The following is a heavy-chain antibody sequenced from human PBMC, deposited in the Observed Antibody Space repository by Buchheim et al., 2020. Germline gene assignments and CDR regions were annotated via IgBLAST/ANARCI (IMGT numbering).Heavy chain of an antibody. D-gene: IGHD3-22*01. J-gene: IGHJ4*02. CDR3: AKAYDSSGYYSFVY. CDR2: ISGSGGST. CDR1: GFTFSSYF. Sequence: EVQLLESGGDLVQPGGSLRLSCAASGFTFSSYFMSWVRQAPGKGPEWVSAISGSGGSTYYADSVKGRFTISRDNSKNTLDLQMNSLRVEDTAVYYCAKAYDSSGYYSFVYRGQGTL. V-gene: IGHV3-23*01.